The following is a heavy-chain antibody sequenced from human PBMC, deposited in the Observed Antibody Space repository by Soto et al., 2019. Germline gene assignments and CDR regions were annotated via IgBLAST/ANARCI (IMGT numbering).Heavy chain of an antibody. V-gene: IGHV1-8*01. J-gene: IGHJ4*01. D-gene: IGHD5-12*01. CDR1: GYTFTSYD. CDR3: ARGLPVDIVAISAFDY. Sequence: ASVKVSCKASGYTFTSYDINWVRQATGQGLEWMGWMNPNSGNTGYAQKFQGRVTMTRDTSTSTAYMELSSLRSEDTAVYYCARGLPVDIVAISAFDYWGQGTLVTVSS. CDR2: MNPNSGNT.